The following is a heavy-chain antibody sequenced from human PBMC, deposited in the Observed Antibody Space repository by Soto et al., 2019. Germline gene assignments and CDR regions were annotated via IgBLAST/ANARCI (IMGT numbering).Heavy chain of an antibody. J-gene: IGHJ2*01. CDR2: ISGSGSGT. CDR1: GFTFSTYA. V-gene: IGHV3-23*01. CDR3: GKDASSGIRSFDL. D-gene: IGHD3-3*02. Sequence: GGSLRLSCAASGFTFSTYAMSWVRQAPGKGLEWVSVISGSGSGTYYADSVKGRFTISRDNSKNTLYLQMNSLRAEDTAVYYWGKDASSGIRSFDLWGVAPWSPSPQ.